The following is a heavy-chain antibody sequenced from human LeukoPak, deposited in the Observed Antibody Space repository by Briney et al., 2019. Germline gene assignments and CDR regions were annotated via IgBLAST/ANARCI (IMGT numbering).Heavy chain of an antibody. J-gene: IGHJ4*02. V-gene: IGHV1-3*01. D-gene: IGHD3-10*01. CDR1: GYTFTGYY. CDR3: VRGSGTYSFDY. Sequence: ASVKVSCKASGYTFTGYYMHWVRQAPGQRLEWMGWINVGNGNTKYSQKFQGRVTITRDTSATTAYIEVSSLRSEDTAVYYCVRGSGTYSFDYWGQGTLVTVSS. CDR2: INVGNGNT.